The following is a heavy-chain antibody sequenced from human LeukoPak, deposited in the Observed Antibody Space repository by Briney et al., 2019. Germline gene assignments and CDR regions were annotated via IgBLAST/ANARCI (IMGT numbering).Heavy chain of an antibody. CDR2: LSSDGINK. Sequence: GGSLRLSCAASGFTFSSYAMSWVRQAPGKGLEWVAALSSDGINKHYADSVKGRLTISRDNSKNTVYLQMSSLRAEDTALYYCARARSSTNSQNYYYFYGMDVWGQGTTVAV. CDR3: ARARSSTNSQNYYYFYGMDV. CDR1: GFTFSSYA. V-gene: IGHV3-30-3*01. J-gene: IGHJ6*02. D-gene: IGHD2-2*01.